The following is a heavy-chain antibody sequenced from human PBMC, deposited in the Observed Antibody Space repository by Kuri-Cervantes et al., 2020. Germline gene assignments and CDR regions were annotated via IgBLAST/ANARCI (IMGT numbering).Heavy chain of an antibody. CDR1: GGTFSSYA. D-gene: IGHD6-19*01. CDR2: IIPIFGTA. CDR3: ARDTYSSGWYFSGY. Sequence: SVKVTCKASGGTFSSYAISWVRQALGQGLEWMGGIIPIFGTANYAQKFQGRVTITADESTSTAYMELSSLRSEDTAVYYCARDTYSSGWYFSGYWGQGTLVTVSS. V-gene: IGHV1-69*13. J-gene: IGHJ4*02.